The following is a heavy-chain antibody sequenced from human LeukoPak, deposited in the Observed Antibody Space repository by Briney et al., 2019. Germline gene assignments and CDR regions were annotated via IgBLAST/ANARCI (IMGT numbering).Heavy chain of an antibody. CDR3: AKGPSASSGSPEQYYFDY. D-gene: IGHD1-26*01. J-gene: IGHJ4*02. CDR2: ISGGGKST. Sequence: GGSLRLSCAASGFTFGNYAMSWVRQAPGKGLEWVSTISGGGKSTYCADSVKGRFTISRDNSRNTLYLQMNSLRADDTAIYYCAKGPSASSGSPEQYYFDYWGQGTLVTVSS. V-gene: IGHV3-23*01. CDR1: GFTFGNYA.